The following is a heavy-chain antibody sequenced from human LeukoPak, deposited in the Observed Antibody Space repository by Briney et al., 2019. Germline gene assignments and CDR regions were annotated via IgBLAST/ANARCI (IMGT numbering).Heavy chain of an antibody. CDR2: IHYSGST. V-gene: IGHV4-59*01. D-gene: IGHD4-23*01. Sequence: SSETLSLTCTVSGGSISSYYWSWIRQPPGKGLEWMGYIHYSGSTNYNPSLKSRVTMPVDTSKKQLSLKLTSMTAADTAVYYCARELGATVVNYGMDVWGHGTTVTVSS. J-gene: IGHJ6*02. CDR1: GGSISSYY. CDR3: ARELGATVVNYGMDV.